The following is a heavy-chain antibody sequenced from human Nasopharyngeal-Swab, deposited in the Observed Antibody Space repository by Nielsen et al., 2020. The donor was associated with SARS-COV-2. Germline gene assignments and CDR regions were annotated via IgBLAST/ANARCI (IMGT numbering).Heavy chain of an antibody. V-gene: IGHV3-23*01. J-gene: IGHJ6*02. Sequence: GGSLRLAGAASGFPFSSYAMSWVRQAPGKGLDGVSGISRSGVSTYYADSVKGRFTISRDNSKNTLYLQMNSLRAEDTAVYYCAKAPAAYYDILIGYYYYGMDVWGQGTTVTVSS. CDR3: AKAPAAYYDILIGYYYYGMDV. D-gene: IGHD3-9*01. CDR1: GFPFSSYA. CDR2: ISRSGVST.